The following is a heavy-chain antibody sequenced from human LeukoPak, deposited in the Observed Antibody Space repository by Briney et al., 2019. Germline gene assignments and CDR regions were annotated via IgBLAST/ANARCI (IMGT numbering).Heavy chain of an antibody. J-gene: IGHJ3*02. CDR2: IKQDGSEK. V-gene: IGHV3-7*01. CDR3: AREGYSYGEDAFDI. D-gene: IGHD5-18*01. Sequence: GGSLRLSCAASGFTFSSYWMSWVRQAPGKGLEWVANIKQDGSEKYYVDSVKGRFTISRDNAKNSLYLQMNSLRAEDTAVYYCAREGYSYGEDAFDIWGQGTMVTVSS. CDR1: GFTFSSYW.